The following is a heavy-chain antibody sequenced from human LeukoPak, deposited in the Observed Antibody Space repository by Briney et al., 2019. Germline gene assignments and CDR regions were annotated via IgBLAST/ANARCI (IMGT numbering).Heavy chain of an antibody. CDR2: INHSGST. CDR1: GGSISSYY. CDR3: ARGPHDARWEGATYYYYGMDV. Sequence: SETLSLTCTVSGGSISSYYWGWIRQPPGKGLEWIGEINHSGSTNYNPSLKSRVTISVDTSKNQFSLKLSSVTAADTAVYYCARGPHDARWEGATYYYYGMDVWGQGTTVTVSS. V-gene: IGHV4-34*01. D-gene: IGHD1-26*01. J-gene: IGHJ6*02.